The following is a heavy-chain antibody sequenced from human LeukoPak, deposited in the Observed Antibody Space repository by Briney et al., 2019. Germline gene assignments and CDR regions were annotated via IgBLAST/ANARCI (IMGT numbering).Heavy chain of an antibody. D-gene: IGHD2-2*01. CDR2: IIPIFGTA. CDR3: ARGGYCSSTSCQEWFDP. V-gene: IGHV1-69*13. CDR1: KYALTELS. Sequence: SVKVSCKVSKYALTELSMHWVRQAPGQGLEWMGGIIPIFGTANYAQKFQGRVTITADESTSTAYMELSSLRSEDTAVYYCARGGYCSSTSCQEWFDPWGQGTLVTVSS. J-gene: IGHJ5*02.